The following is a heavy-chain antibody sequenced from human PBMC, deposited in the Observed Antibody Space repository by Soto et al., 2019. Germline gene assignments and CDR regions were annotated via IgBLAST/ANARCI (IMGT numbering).Heavy chain of an antibody. CDR3: ARDQRVAATEDY. D-gene: IGHD2-15*01. CDR1: GYTFTSYY. V-gene: IGHV1-46*03. J-gene: IGHJ4*02. CDR2: INPSGGST. Sequence: GASVKVSCKASGYTFTSYYMHWVRQAPGQGLEWMGIINPSGGSTSYAQKFQGRVTMTRDPSTSTVYMELSSLRSEDTAVYYCARDQRVAATEDYWGQGTLVTVSS.